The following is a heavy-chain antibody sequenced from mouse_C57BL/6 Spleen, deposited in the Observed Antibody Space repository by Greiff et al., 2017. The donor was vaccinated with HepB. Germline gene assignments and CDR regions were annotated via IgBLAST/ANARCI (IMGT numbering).Heavy chain of an antibody. V-gene: IGHV1-74*01. CDR1: GYTFTSYW. CDR3: AIPEPGTVAY. D-gene: IGHD4-1*01. Sequence: VQLQQSGAELVKPGASVKVSCQASGYTFTSYWMHWVKQRPGQGLECLGRIHPSDSDTNYNQKFKGKATLTVDKSSSTAYMQLSSLTSEDSAVYDGAIPEPGTVAYWGQGTRVTDSA. CDR2: IHPSDSDT. J-gene: IGHJ3*01.